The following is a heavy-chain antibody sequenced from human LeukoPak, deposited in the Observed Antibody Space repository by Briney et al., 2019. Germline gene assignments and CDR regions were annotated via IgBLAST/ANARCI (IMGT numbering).Heavy chain of an antibody. J-gene: IGHJ4*02. V-gene: IGHV4-61*02. CDR3: AGLSGWPLYFDY. CDR1: GGSISSGSYY. Sequence: PSETLSLTCTVSGGSISSGSYYWSWIRQPAGKGLEWIGRIYTSGSTNYNPSLKSRVTISVDTSKNQFSLKLSSVTAADTAVYYCAGLSGWPLYFDYWGQGTLVTVSS. D-gene: IGHD6-19*01. CDR2: IYTSGST.